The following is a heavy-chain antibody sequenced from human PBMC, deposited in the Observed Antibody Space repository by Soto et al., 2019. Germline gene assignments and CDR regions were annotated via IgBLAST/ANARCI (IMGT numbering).Heavy chain of an antibody. CDR3: TRDDSGLGIDY. CDR1: LFNFRDFW. V-gene: IGHV3-74*01. Sequence: SLSLSCEASLFNFRDFWIHWVRQPPGKGPEWVSNIPSDGRDVSYADSVRGRFTISRDDARNTLYLQMSDLRVEDTAIYYCTRDDSGLGIDYWGQGTQVTVSS. CDR2: IPSDGRDV. J-gene: IGHJ4*02. D-gene: IGHD1-26*01.